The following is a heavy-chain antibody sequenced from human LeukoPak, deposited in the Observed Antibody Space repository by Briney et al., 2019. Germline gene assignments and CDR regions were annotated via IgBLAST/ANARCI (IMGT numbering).Heavy chain of an antibody. J-gene: IGHJ6*02. D-gene: IGHD6-6*01. Sequence: SQTLSLTCAISGDSVSSNSAAWNWIRQSPSRGLEWLGRTYYRSKWYNDYAVSVKSRITINPDTSKNQFSLQLNSVTPEDTAVYYCARTLSIAARPHYYYGMDVWGQGTTVTVSS. V-gene: IGHV6-1*01. CDR2: TYYRSKWYN. CDR1: GDSVSSNSAA. CDR3: ARTLSIAARPHYYYGMDV.